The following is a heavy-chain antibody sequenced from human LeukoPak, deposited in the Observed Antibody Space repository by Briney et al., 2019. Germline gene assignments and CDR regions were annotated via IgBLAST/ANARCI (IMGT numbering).Heavy chain of an antibody. V-gene: IGHV4-61*08. J-gene: IGHJ4*02. Sequence: SQTLSLTCTVSGGSISSGDYYWSWIRQPPGKGLEWIGYIYYSGSTNYNPSLKSRVTISVDTSKNQFSLKLSSVTAADTAVYYCARSPLNWEGGFDYWGQGTLVTVSS. CDR3: ARSPLNWEGGFDY. CDR1: GGSISSGDYY. CDR2: IYYSGST. D-gene: IGHD7-27*01.